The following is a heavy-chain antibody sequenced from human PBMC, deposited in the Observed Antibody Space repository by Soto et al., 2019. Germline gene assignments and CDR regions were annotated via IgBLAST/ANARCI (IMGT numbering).Heavy chain of an antibody. CDR3: AREGYCSSTSCLGDYYGMDV. CDR2: INPNSGGT. CDR1: GYTFTGYY. Sequence: GASVKVSCKASGYTFTGYYMHWVRQAPGQGLEWMGWINPNSGGTNYAQKFQGRVTMTRDTSISTAYMELSRLRSDDTAVYYCAREGYCSSTSCLGDYYGMDVWGQGTTVTVSS. J-gene: IGHJ6*02. V-gene: IGHV1-2*02. D-gene: IGHD2-2*01.